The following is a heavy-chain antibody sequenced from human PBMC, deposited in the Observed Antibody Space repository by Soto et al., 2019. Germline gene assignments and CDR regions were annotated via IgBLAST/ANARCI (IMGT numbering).Heavy chain of an antibody. V-gene: IGHV1-8*01. D-gene: IGHD3-16*01. J-gene: IGHJ5*02. CDR1: GYTFTSYD. CDR2: MNPNSGNT. Sequence: QVQLVQSGAEVKKPGASVKVSCKASGYTFTSYDINWVRLATGQGLEWMGWMNPNSGNTAYAQKFPGRATIXXNPSISTAYMELRSLRSEDTAVYYCARLKQAYAVAWGQGTLVTVSS. CDR3: ARLKQAYAVA.